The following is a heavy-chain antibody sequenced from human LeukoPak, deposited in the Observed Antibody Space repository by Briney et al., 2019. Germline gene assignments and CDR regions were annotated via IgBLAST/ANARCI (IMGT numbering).Heavy chain of an antibody. V-gene: IGHV4-59*01. CDR3: ARERVEGSGSGSYDHYGMDV. CDR1: GGSISNYY. D-gene: IGHD3-10*01. J-gene: IGHJ6*02. Sequence: SETLSLTCTLSGGSISNYYWSWIRQPPGKGLEWMGYMSYSGSANYNPSLNGRGTISADTSKNQFSLRLSSVTAADTAVYYCARERVEGSGSGSYDHYGMDVWGQGTTVTVSS. CDR2: MSYSGSA.